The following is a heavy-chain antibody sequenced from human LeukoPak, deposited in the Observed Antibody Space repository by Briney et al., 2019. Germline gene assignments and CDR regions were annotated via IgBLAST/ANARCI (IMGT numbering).Heavy chain of an antibody. CDR3: AKQKGDCSGGSCYYADS. Sequence: GGSLRLSCAASGFTFSSYAMSWVRQAPGKGLEWVSTLSGSGASTSYADSVKGRFTISRDNSKNTLYLQMNSLRAEDTARYYCAKQKGDCSGGSCYYADSWGQGTLVTVSS. CDR2: LSGSGAST. CDR1: GFTFSSYA. V-gene: IGHV3-23*01. J-gene: IGHJ4*02. D-gene: IGHD2-15*01.